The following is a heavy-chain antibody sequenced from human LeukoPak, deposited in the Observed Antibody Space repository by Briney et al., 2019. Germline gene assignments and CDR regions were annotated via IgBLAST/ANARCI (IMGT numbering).Heavy chain of an antibody. CDR1: GYSISSGYY. D-gene: IGHD3-3*01. Sequence: PSETLSLTCTVSGYSISSGYYWGWIRPPPGKGLEWIGIIYHSGSTYYNPSLKSRVTISVDTSKNQFSLKLSSVTAADTAVYYCARDTTKITIFGVVIIPFDYWGQGTLVTVSS. CDR3: ARDTTKITIFGVVIIPFDY. CDR2: IYHSGST. J-gene: IGHJ4*02. V-gene: IGHV4-38-2*02.